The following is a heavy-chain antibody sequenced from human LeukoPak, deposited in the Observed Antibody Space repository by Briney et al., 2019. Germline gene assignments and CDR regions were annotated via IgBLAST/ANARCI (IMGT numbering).Heavy chain of an antibody. J-gene: IGHJ4*02. CDR1: GFTFSNHG. Sequence: GSLRLSCAASGFTFSNHGMHWVRQAPGNGLEWVANIWYDGSQEYYADTVKGRFTISRDISKNTLYLQMNSLRAEDTAVYYCARDLAAARLDFRGQGTLVTVSS. CDR3: ARDLAAARLDF. CDR2: IWYDGSQE. D-gene: IGHD6-6*01. V-gene: IGHV3-33*01.